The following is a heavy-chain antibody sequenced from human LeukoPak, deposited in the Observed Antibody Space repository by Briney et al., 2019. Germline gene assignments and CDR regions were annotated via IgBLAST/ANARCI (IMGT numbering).Heavy chain of an antibody. CDR3: ARGSDYYGSGSYKSWFDP. V-gene: IGHV1-18*04. J-gene: IGHJ5*02. Sequence: ASVKVSCKASGYTFTSYGISWVRQAPEQGLEWMGWISAYNGNTNYAQKLQGRVTMTTDTSTSTAYMELRSLRSDDTAVYYCARGSDYYGSGSYKSWFDPWGQGTLVTVSS. D-gene: IGHD3-10*01. CDR2: ISAYNGNT. CDR1: GYTFTSYG.